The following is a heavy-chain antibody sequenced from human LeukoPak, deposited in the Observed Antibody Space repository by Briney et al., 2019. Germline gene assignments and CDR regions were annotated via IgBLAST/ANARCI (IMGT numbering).Heavy chain of an antibody. CDR1: GFTFSSYE. Sequence: GGSLRLSCAASGFTFSSYEMNWVRQAPGKGLEWVANIKQDGSEKYYVDSVKGRFTISRDNAKNSLYLQMNSLRAEDTAVYYCARAPPTVTTLFDYWGQGTLVTVSS. V-gene: IGHV3-7*01. D-gene: IGHD4-17*01. CDR3: ARAPPTVTTLFDY. CDR2: IKQDGSEK. J-gene: IGHJ4*02.